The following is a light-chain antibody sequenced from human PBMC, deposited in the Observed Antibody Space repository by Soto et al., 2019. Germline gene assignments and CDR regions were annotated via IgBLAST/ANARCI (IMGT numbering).Light chain of an antibody. CDR1: QNIYSN. Sequence: IVMTQSPATLSVSPGERARLSCRASQNIYSNVAWYQQRPGQAPRLLIYRASTRATGIPARFSGSGSGTEFTLTISSLQSEDFTVYSCLQYHNLWAFGQGTKVDIK. V-gene: IGKV3-15*01. CDR3: LQYHNLWA. CDR2: RAS. J-gene: IGKJ1*01.